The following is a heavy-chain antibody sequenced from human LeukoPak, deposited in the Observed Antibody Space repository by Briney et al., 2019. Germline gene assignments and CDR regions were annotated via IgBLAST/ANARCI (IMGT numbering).Heavy chain of an antibody. Sequence: ASVKVSCKHSGYTFSGSDLNSVRHATEQRRESMGWLNPNSGKTGYAQKFPGRVTMTRNTSISTAYMDLSSLRSEDTAVYYCARGMRRWLQSSFHYWGQGTLVTVSS. D-gene: IGHD5-24*01. CDR2: LNPNSGKT. CDR3: ARGMRRWLQSSFHY. CDR1: GYTFSGSD. V-gene: IGHV1-8*01. J-gene: IGHJ4*02.